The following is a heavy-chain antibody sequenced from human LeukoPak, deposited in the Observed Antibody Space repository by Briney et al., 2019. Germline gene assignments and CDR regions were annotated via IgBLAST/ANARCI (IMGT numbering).Heavy chain of an antibody. V-gene: IGHV1-8*03. CDR3: ARDLIAFGKTAPNDAFDI. J-gene: IGHJ3*02. CDR1: GYTFTSYD. D-gene: IGHD3-10*01. CDR2: MSPNSGNT. Sequence: GASVKVSCKASGYTFTSYDINGVRQATAQGLEWIGWMSPNSGNTGYAQKFQGRLTITRNTSISTAYMELSSLRSEDTAVYYCARDLIAFGKTAPNDAFDIWGQGTMVTVSS.